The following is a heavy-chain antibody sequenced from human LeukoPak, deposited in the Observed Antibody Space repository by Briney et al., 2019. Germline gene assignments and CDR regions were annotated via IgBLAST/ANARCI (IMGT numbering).Heavy chain of an antibody. V-gene: IGHV3-11*01. CDR1: GFTFSDYY. CDR2: ISSSGSTI. J-gene: IGHJ4*02. CDR3: ARCGSVRAVAGTFHADY. Sequence: GGSLRLSCAAPGFTFSDYYMSWIRPAPGKGMEWVSYISSSGSTIYYADSVKGRFTISRDKAKNSLYLQMNCLRAEDTAVYYCARCGSVRAVAGTFHADYWGQGTLVTVSS. D-gene: IGHD6-19*01.